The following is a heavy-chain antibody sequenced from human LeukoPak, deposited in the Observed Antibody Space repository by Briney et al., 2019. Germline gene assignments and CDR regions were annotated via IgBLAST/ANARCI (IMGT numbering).Heavy chain of an antibody. CDR3: AREQQYSYDRGAPKTRGPFLYYFDY. J-gene: IGHJ4*02. CDR2: IIPILGIA. D-gene: IGHD5-18*01. Sequence: ASVKVSCKASGGTFSSYAISWVRQAPGQGLEWMGRIIPILGIANYAQKFQGRVTITADKSTSTAYMELSSLRSEDTAVYYCAREQQYSYDRGAPKTRGPFLYYFDYWGQGTLVTVSS. V-gene: IGHV1-69*04. CDR1: GGTFSSYA.